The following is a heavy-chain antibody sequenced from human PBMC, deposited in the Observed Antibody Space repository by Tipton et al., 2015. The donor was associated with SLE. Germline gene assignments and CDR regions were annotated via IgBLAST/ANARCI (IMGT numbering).Heavy chain of an antibody. CDR2: IYYSGST. J-gene: IGHJ4*02. Sequence: LRLSCNVSAVSVSSSNYYWGWIRQPPGKGLEWIGSIYYSGSTHYNPSLKRRVTISVDMSKNQVSLKMSSVTAADTAVYYCARAIGVNYFNFWGQGILVSVSP. V-gene: IGHV4-39*07. D-gene: IGHD3-16*01. CDR3: ARAIGVNYFNF. CDR1: AVSVSSSNYY.